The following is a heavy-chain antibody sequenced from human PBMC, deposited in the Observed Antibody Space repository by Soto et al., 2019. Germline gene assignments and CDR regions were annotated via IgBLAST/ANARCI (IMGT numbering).Heavy chain of an antibody. CDR3: AKGSGTLNAFDI. CDR1: GFTFSSYG. J-gene: IGHJ3*02. Sequence: LRHSCAASGFTFSSYGMHWVRQAPGKGLEWMAVISYDGSNKYYADSVKGRFTISRDNSKNTLYLQMNSLRAGDTAVYYCAKGSGTLNAFDIWGQGTMVTVSS. D-gene: IGHD6-13*01. V-gene: IGHV3-30*18. CDR2: ISYDGSNK.